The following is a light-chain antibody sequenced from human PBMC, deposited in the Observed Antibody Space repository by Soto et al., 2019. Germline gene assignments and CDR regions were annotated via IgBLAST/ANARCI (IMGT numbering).Light chain of an antibody. CDR2: DVS. CDR1: SSDVGGYKY. CDR3: SSYTSSSTLDVV. V-gene: IGLV2-14*03. J-gene: IGLJ2*01. Sequence: QSALTQPASVSGSPGQSITISCTGTSSDVGGYKYVTWYQQHPAKAPKLMIYDVSYRPSGVSNRFSGSKSGNTASLTISGLQAEDEADYYCSSYTSSSTLDVVFGGGTKLTVL.